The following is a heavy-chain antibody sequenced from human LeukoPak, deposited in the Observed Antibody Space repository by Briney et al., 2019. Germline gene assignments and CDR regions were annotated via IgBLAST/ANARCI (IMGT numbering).Heavy chain of an antibody. J-gene: IGHJ4*02. D-gene: IGHD5-24*01. V-gene: IGHV3-66*01. CDR1: GFTVSSNY. Sequence: GGSLRLSCAASGFTVSSNYMSWVRQAPGKGLEWVSVIYSGGSTYYADSVKGRFTISRDNSKNTLYLQMNSLRAEDTAVYYCARASRDGYKGVDYWGQGTLVTVSS. CDR3: ARASRDGYKGVDY. CDR2: IYSGGST.